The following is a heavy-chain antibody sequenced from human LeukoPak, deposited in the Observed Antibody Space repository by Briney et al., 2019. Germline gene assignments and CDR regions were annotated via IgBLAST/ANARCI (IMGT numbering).Heavy chain of an antibody. V-gene: IGHV1-69*06. J-gene: IGHJ3*02. D-gene: IGHD2-2*01. Sequence: ASVKVSCKASGGSFSSYGISWVRRAPGQGLEWVGRIIPIFGTANYAQKFQDRVNITADKSTSIVYMELSSLRSEDTAVYYCARRTTSVAFDIWGQGTMVTVSS. CDR1: GGSFSSYG. CDR2: IIPIFGTA. CDR3: ARRTTSVAFDI.